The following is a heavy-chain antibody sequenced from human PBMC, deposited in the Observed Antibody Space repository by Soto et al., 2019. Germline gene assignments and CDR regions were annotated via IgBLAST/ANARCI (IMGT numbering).Heavy chain of an antibody. Sequence: GGSLRLSCAASGFTFDDYAIHWARQAPGKGLEWVSGISWNSGSIGYADSVKGRFTISRDNAKNSLYLQMNSLRAEDTALYYCAKVAGPDYDILTGPYDYWGQGTLVTVSS. CDR2: ISWNSGSI. J-gene: IGHJ4*02. CDR3: AKVAGPDYDILTGPYDY. CDR1: GFTFDDYA. V-gene: IGHV3-9*01. D-gene: IGHD3-9*01.